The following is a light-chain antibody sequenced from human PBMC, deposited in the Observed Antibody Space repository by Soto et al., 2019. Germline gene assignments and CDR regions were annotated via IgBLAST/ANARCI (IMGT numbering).Light chain of an antibody. CDR2: AAS. V-gene: IGKV1-39*01. J-gene: IGKJ1*01. CDR3: QQSYSLPRT. Sequence: DIQMTQSPSSLSASVGDRVTIPCRASQSINTYLNWYQQKPGRPPKLLIYAASSLQSGVPSRFSGSGSGTDFTLTISSLQPEDFATYYCQQSYSLPRTFGQGTKVDIK. CDR1: QSINTY.